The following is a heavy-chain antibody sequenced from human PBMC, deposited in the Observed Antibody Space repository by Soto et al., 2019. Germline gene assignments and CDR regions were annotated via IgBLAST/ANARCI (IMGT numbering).Heavy chain of an antibody. CDR3: ARELRGDFWSGYSGAFDL. CDR1: GFSFNSYW. J-gene: IGHJ3*01. Sequence: EMQLVESGGGLVQPGGSLRLSCVGSGFSFNSYWMSWVRQAPGKGLEWVANKKADGSEKYYVGSVRGRFTIARDNAKNSLYLQMNSLRGEDTAVYYCARELRGDFWSGYSGAFDLWGQGTMVTVSS. CDR2: KKADGSEK. V-gene: IGHV3-7*01. D-gene: IGHD3-3*01.